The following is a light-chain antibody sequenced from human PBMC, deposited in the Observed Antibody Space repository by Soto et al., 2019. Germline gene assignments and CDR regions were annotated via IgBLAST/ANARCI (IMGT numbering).Light chain of an antibody. V-gene: IGKV1-39*01. CDR3: QQSYNTPLT. CDR2: AAS. CDR1: QTINNY. J-gene: IGKJ4*01. Sequence: DIQMTQSPSSLSASIGDRVTLTCRASQTINNYLNWYQQKPGKAPKVLIHAASTLQSGVPSRFSGSGSGTYFTLTISSLQPEDCATYDCQQSYNTPLTFGGGTKVEIK.